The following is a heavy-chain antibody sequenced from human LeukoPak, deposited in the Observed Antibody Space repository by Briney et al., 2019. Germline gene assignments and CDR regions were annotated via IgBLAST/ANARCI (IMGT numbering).Heavy chain of an antibody. V-gene: IGHV4-34*01. CDR1: GGSFSGYY. CDR2: INHGGST. D-gene: IGHD1-26*01. Sequence: PSETLSLTCAVYGGSFSGYYWSWIRQPPGKGLEWIREINHGGSTNYNPSLKSRVTISVDTSKNQFSLKLSSVTAADTAFYYCASQGHHGKIVGTTLSYFYMDVWGKGTTVTVSS. J-gene: IGHJ6*03. CDR3: ASQGHHGKIVGTTLSYFYMDV.